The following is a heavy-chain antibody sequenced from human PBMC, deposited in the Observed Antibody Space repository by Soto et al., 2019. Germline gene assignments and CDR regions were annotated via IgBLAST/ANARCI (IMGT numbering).Heavy chain of an antibody. V-gene: IGHV3-23*01. D-gene: IGHD4-17*01. J-gene: IGHJ4*02. CDR2: ISGSGGGT. Sequence: GGSLRLSCAASGFTFSSYAMSWVRQAPGKGLEWVSAISGSGGGTYYADSVKGRFTISRDNSKNTLYLQMNSLRAEDTAVYYCAKDINGDYEFDYWGQGTLVTVSS. CDR1: GFTFSSYA. CDR3: AKDINGDYEFDY.